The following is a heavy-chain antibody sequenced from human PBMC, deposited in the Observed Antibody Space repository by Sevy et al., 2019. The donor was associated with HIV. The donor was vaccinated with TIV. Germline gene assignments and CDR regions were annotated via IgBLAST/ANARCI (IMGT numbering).Heavy chain of an antibody. D-gene: IGHD6-13*01. CDR3: ARDPSRAAEGWFDP. V-gene: IGHV1-2*02. CDR2: INPNSGGT. Sequence: ASVKVSCKASGYTLTDYYMYWVRRAPGQGLEWMGWINPNSGGTNYAQKFQGRVTMTRDTSISTAYMELSRLRSDDTAMYYCARDPSRAAEGWFDPWGQGALVTVSS. J-gene: IGHJ5*02. CDR1: GYTLTDYY.